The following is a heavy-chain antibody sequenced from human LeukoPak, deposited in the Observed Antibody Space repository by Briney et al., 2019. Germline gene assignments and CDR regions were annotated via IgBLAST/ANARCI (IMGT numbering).Heavy chain of an antibody. V-gene: IGHV3-43*02. J-gene: IGHJ4*02. CDR1: GLPIADFA. CDR2: ISGDGVST. CDR3: AKESGKFDY. Sequence: GGSLRLSCVASGLPIADFAMHWVRQAPGKGLEWVSLISGDGVSTFYADSVKGRFSISRDNGKNSLYLEMTSLRTEDAAMYYCAKESGKFDYWGQGTLVTVSS.